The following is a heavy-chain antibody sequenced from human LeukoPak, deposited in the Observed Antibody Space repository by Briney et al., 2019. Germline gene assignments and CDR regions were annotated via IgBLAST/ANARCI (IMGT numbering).Heavy chain of an antibody. Sequence: SETLSLTCTVSGGSISSYYWSWIRQPPGKGLEWIGYIYYSGSTNYNPSLKSRVTISVDTSKNQFSLKLNSVTAADTAVYYCARGSGGGSGRNYKDHYYGMDVWGQGTTVTVSS. D-gene: IGHD3-10*01. CDR2: IYYSGST. CDR3: ARGSGGGSGRNYKDHYYGMDV. CDR1: GGSISSYY. J-gene: IGHJ6*02. V-gene: IGHV4-59*12.